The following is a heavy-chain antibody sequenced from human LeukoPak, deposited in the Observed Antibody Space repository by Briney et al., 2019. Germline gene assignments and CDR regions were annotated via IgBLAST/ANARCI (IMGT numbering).Heavy chain of an antibody. CDR2: ISSSGSTM. J-gene: IGHJ3*01. CDR1: GLTFSSFA. D-gene: IGHD1-1*01. Sequence: GGSLRLSCAASGLTFSSFAMNWVRQAPGKGLEWISYISSSGSTMYYADSVKGRFTISRDNAKDSLYLQMNSLRAEDTAVYYCARERGTYHAASAVSSQGTMVTVSS. V-gene: IGHV3-48*03. CDR3: ARERGTYHAASAV.